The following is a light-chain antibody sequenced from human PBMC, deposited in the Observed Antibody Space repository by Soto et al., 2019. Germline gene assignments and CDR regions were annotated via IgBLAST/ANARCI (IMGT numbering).Light chain of an antibody. CDR2: GAS. CDR3: QQYNNWPYT. CDR1: QSVSTK. J-gene: IGKJ3*01. Sequence: MVMTQSPATLSVSPGERATLYCRASQSVSTKLAWYQQKPGQAPRLLIYGASTRATGIPARFSGSGSGTDFTLTISSLQSEDFAVYYCQQYNNWPYTFGPGTRVDIK. V-gene: IGKV3D-15*01.